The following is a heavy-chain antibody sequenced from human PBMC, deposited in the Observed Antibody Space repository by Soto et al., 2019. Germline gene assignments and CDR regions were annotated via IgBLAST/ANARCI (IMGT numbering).Heavy chain of an antibody. Sequence: SETLSLTCTVSGGSLTSYYWSWIRQPPGKGLEWIGFVYYTGIARYNPSLKSRVTISVDRSKNQFSLKLSSVTAADTAVYYCGRGDYANAFDIWGQGTMVTVSS. CDR2: VYYTGIA. J-gene: IGHJ3*02. CDR1: GGSLTSYY. CDR3: GRGDYANAFDI. D-gene: IGHD4-17*01. V-gene: IGHV4-59*12.